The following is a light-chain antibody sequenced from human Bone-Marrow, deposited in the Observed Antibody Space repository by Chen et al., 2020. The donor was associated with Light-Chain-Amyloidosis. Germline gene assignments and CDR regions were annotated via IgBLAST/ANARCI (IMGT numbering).Light chain of an antibody. CDR3: CSYAGSYTLV. J-gene: IGLJ3*02. CDR2: DVS. Sequence: QSALTQPRSVSGSPGQSVTISCTGTSSDVGGYNYVSCYQQHPGKAPKLMIYDVSKRPSGVPDRFSCSKSGHTPPLPISGLQAEDEADYYCCSYAGSYTLVFGGGTKLTVL. V-gene: IGLV2-11*01. CDR1: SSDVGGYNY.